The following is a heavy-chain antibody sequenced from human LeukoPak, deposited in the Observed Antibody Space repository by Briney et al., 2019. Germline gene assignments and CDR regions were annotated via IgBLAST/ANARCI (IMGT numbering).Heavy chain of an antibody. CDR3: ARQAPTYYYDSSGPYYFDY. CDR1: GYSFTSYW. J-gene: IGHJ4*02. Sequence: GESLKISCKGSGYSFTSYWIGWVRPMPGKGLEWMGIIYPGDSDTRYSPSFQGQVTISADKSISTAYLQWSSLKASDTAMYYCARQAPTYYYDSSGPYYFDYWGQGTLVTVSS. V-gene: IGHV5-51*01. CDR2: IYPGDSDT. D-gene: IGHD3-22*01.